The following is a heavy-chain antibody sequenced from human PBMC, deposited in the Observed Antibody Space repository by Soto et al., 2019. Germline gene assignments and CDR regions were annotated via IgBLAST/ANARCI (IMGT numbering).Heavy chain of an antibody. D-gene: IGHD6-13*01. V-gene: IGHV3-49*03. J-gene: IGHJ4*02. CDR1: GFTFGAYT. CDR2: IRGEDYGGTT. CDR3: TRVVAAAGDH. Sequence: EVQVVESGGAWVQPGRSLRLSCSTSGFTFGAYTMTWFRQAPGKGLEWVAFIRGEDYGGTTEYAASVKGRFTVSRDNSKGVAYSEMNNLKSDDTAVYYCTRVVAAAGDHWGRGTLVTVSS.